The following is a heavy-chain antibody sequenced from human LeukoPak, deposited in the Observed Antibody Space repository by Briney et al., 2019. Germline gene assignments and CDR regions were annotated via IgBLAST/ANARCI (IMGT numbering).Heavy chain of an antibody. Sequence: GGSLRLSCAASGFTFTSYWMHWVRQAPGKGLVWVSCINSDGSSTGYADSVKGRFTISRDNAKNTLYLQMNSLRAEDTAVYYCARHAYNTYYGMDVWGQGTTVTVSS. J-gene: IGHJ6*02. CDR2: INSDGSST. CDR3: ARHAYNTYYGMDV. CDR1: GFTFTSYW. V-gene: IGHV3-74*01. D-gene: IGHD5-24*01.